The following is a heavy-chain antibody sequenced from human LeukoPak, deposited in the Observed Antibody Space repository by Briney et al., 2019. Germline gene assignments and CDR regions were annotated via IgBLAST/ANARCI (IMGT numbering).Heavy chain of an antibody. V-gene: IGHV3-33*06. Sequence: GGSLRLSCAASGFTFSSYGMHWVRQAPGKGLEWVAVIWYDGSNKYYADSVKGRFTISRDNSKNTLYLQMNSLRAEDTAVYYCAKVPSPTYYDFWSGSLPFDYWGQGTLVTVSS. CDR2: IWYDGSNK. CDR1: GFTFSSYG. CDR3: AKVPSPTYYDFWSGSLPFDY. D-gene: IGHD3-3*01. J-gene: IGHJ4*02.